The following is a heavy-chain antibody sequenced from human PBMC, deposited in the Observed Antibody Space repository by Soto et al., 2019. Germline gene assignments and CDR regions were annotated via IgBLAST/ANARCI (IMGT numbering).Heavy chain of an antibody. CDR3: ASDAAPYYYDSNNDCYYYYYEMEG. CDR1: GGSFSKYA. J-gene: IGHJ6*02. CDR2: IVPFFGTP. Sequence: QVQVVQSGAEVKKPGSSVKVSCKTSGGSFSKYAISWVRQAPGQGIEWMGGIVPFFGTPNYAQKFQARVTITADECTSTVYMEMSSLRSEDTAVYYCASDAAPYYYDSNNDCYYYYYEMEGWGQGTTVTVSS. V-gene: IGHV1-69*01. D-gene: IGHD3-22*01.